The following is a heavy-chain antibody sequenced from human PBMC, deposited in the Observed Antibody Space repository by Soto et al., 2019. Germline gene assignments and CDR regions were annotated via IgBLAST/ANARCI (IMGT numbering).Heavy chain of an antibody. Sequence: QVQLVESGGGVVQPGRSLRLSCAASGFTFSTYAMHWFRQAPGKGLEWVAVISYDGTNKYYADSVRGRFTISRDNSKNTLFLQMNSLRAEDTAVYYCAKDGGGYNYGYVMLDKYYYGMDVWGQGTTVTVSS. CDR1: GFTFSTYA. CDR2: ISYDGTNK. D-gene: IGHD5-18*01. V-gene: IGHV3-30-3*01. CDR3: AKDGGGYNYGYVMLDKYYYGMDV. J-gene: IGHJ6*02.